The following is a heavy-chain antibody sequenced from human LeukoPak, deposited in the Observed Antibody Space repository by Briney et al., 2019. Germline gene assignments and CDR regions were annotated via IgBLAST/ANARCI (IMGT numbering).Heavy chain of an antibody. D-gene: IGHD5-24*01. Sequence: PGGSLRLSCAASEFIFSRYAMHWVRQVPGKGLEWVAILSYDDTNEYYADSVAGRFTISRDNSKNTLYLQMNSLRPDDAAVYYCARDRRDGNNLAFHFDYWGQGTLVTVSS. V-gene: IGHV3-30*04. J-gene: IGHJ4*02. CDR2: LSYDDTNE. CDR1: EFIFSRYA. CDR3: ARDRRDGNNLAFHFDY.